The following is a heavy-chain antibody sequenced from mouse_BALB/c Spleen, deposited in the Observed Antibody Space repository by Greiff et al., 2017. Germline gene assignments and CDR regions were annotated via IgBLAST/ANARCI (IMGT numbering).Heavy chain of an antibody. Sequence: VQRVESGAELARPGASVKLSCKASGYTFTSYWMQWVKQRPGQGLEWIGAIYPGDGDTRYTQKFKGKATLTADKSSSTAYMQLSSLASEDSAVYYCARGPADYWGQGTSVTVSS. V-gene: IGHV1-87*01. CDR2: IYPGDGDT. CDR1: GYTFTSYW. J-gene: IGHJ4*01. D-gene: IGHD3-3*01. CDR3: ARGPADY.